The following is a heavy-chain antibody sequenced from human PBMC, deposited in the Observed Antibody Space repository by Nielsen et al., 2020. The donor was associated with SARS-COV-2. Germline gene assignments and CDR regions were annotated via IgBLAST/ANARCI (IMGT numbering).Heavy chain of an antibody. J-gene: IGHJ4*02. V-gene: IGHV1-46*01. D-gene: IGHD6-6*01. Sequence: SVKVSCKASGYTFTSYYMHWVRQAPGQGLEWMGIINPSGGSTSYAQKFQGRVTMTRDTSTSTVYMELSSLRSEDTAVYYCARDQYSSSPFAAPPPNWGQGTLATVSS. CDR2: INPSGGST. CDR3: ARDQYSSSPFAAPPPN. CDR1: GYTFTSYY.